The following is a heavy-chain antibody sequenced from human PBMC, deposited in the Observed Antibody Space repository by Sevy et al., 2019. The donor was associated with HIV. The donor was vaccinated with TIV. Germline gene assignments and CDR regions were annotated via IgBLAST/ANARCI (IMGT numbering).Heavy chain of an antibody. CDR2: ISSSGGYT. J-gene: IGHJ4*02. CDR1: GFTFISYA. Sequence: GGSLRLSCAASGFTFISYAMSWVRQAPGKGLGWVSSISSSGGYTYYADSVKGRFTISRDNSRNTLDLQMNSLRAEDTAVYYCATEHLFGYYWGQGTLVTVSS. V-gene: IGHV3-23*01. CDR3: ATEHLFGYY. D-gene: IGHD3-10*01.